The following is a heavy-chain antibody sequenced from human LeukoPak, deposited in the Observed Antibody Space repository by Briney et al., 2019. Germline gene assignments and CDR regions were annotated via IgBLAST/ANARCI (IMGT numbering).Heavy chain of an antibody. CDR3: AVRIAARPYAFDI. Sequence: SETLSLTCTVSGGSISSYYWSWIRQPARKGLEWIGRIYTSGSTNYNPSLKSRVTTSVDTSKTQFSLKLSSVTAADTAVYYCAVRIAARPYAFDIWGQGTMVTVSS. V-gene: IGHV4-4*07. J-gene: IGHJ3*02. D-gene: IGHD6-6*01. CDR1: GGSISSYY. CDR2: IYTSGST.